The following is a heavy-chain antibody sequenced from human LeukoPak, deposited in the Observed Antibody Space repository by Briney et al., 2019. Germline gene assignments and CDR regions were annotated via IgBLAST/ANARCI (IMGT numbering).Heavy chain of an antibody. CDR3: ARGGAIQQLVHWFDP. J-gene: IGHJ5*02. CDR2: IYYSGST. D-gene: IGHD6-13*01. V-gene: IGHV4-59*01. CDR1: GGSISSYY. Sequence: PSETLSLTCTVSGGSISSYYWSWIRQPPGKGLEWIGYIYYSGSTNYNPSLKSRVTISVDTSKNQFSLKLSSVTAADTAVYYCARGGAIQQLVHWFDPWGQGTLVTVSS.